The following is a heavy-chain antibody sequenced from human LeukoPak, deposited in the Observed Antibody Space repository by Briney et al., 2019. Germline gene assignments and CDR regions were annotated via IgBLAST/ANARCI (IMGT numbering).Heavy chain of an antibody. CDR2: INTYKGDT. V-gene: IGHV1-18*01. Sequence: ASVQVSCKASGYTLTNYHIRWVRQAPGQGLEWMGWINTYKGDTLYAQKLQGRVTMTADTYTNTAYMELRSLRFGDAAVYYCAREFGHCYGDSSFYFFDIWGKGFRVTVSS. CDR3: AREFGHCYGDSSFYFFDI. J-gene: IGHJ1*01. CDR1: GYTLTNYH. D-gene: IGHD3-22*01.